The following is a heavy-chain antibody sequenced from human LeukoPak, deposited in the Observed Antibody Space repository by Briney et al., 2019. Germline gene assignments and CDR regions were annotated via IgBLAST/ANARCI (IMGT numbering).Heavy chain of an antibody. CDR2: IFGGGGST. CDR3: AKAKGYCSGGVCFSFDY. CDR1: GFTFSSYA. J-gene: IGHJ4*02. Sequence: GGALRLSCAASGFTFSSYAQKWGRQAPGKGVEWGSTIFGGGGSTYYADSVKGRFTISRDNSKNTLYLQMNSLRAEDTAVYYCAKAKGYCSGGVCFSFDYWGQGTLVTVSS. V-gene: IGHV3-23*01. D-gene: IGHD2-15*01.